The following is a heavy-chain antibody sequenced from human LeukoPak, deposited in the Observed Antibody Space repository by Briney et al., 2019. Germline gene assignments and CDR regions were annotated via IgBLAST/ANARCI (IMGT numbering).Heavy chain of an antibody. CDR2: INPSGGST. V-gene: IGHV1-46*01. CDR3: ARDPPIGGADVFDI. CDR1: GYTFTSYY. J-gene: IGHJ3*02. D-gene: IGHD3-10*01. Sequence: GASVKVSCKASGYTFTSYYMHWVRQAPGQGLEGMGIINPSGGSTSYAQKFQGRVTMTRDTSISTAYMELSRLTSDDTAVYYCARDPPIGGADVFDIWGQGTMVTVSS.